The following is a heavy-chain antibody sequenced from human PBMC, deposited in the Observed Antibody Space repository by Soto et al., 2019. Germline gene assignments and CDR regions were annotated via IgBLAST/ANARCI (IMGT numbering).Heavy chain of an antibody. CDR1: GGSISSGGYY. CDR3: ARGVSSSWAHFDY. Sequence: QVQLQESGPGLVKPSQTLSLTCTVSGGSISSGGYYWSWIRQHPGKGLEWIGYIYYSGSTYYNPSLKSRVTISVDTSKNQFSLMLSSVTAADTAVYYCARGVSSSWAHFDYWGQGTLVTVSS. V-gene: IGHV4-31*03. D-gene: IGHD6-13*01. CDR2: IYYSGST. J-gene: IGHJ4*02.